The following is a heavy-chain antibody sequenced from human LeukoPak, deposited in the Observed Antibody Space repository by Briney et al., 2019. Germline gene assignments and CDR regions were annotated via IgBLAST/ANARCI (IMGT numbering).Heavy chain of an antibody. Sequence: PSETLSLTCTVSGGSISDYYWSWIRQPPGKGLEWIGYIHYSGTTNCNPSLTSRVTMSVDTSKNQFSLKLNSVTAADTAVYYCARHSSGWHLDFWGQGTLVTVSS. CDR1: GGSISDYY. CDR2: IHYSGTT. CDR3: ARHSSGWHLDF. D-gene: IGHD6-19*01. V-gene: IGHV4-59*01. J-gene: IGHJ4*02.